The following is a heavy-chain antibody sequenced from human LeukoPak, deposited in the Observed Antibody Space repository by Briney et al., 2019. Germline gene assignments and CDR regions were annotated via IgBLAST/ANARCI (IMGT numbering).Heavy chain of an antibody. CDR1: GYTLTELS. Sequence: ASVKVSCKVSGYTLTELSMHWVRQAPGKGLEWMGGFDPEDGETIYAQKFQGRVTMTEDTSTDTAYMELSSLRSEDTAVYYCATGPLYPYLKGLDYWGQGTLVTVSS. CDR3: ATGPLYPYLKGLDY. D-gene: IGHD2/OR15-2a*01. J-gene: IGHJ4*02. CDR2: FDPEDGET. V-gene: IGHV1-24*01.